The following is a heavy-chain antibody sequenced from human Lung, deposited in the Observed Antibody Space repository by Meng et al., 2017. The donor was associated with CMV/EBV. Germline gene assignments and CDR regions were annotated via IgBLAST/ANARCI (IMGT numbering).Heavy chain of an antibody. CDR1: GFTFSSYW. V-gene: IGHV3-74*01. D-gene: IGHD3-10*01. Sequence: GESXKISCAASGFTFSSYWMHWVRQAPGKGLVWVSRINSAGSSTSYADSVKVRFTISRDNAKNTLYLQMNSMRAEVTAVYYCARDRRVRGVKGGSRYYGMDVWGQGTTVTVSS. J-gene: IGHJ6*02. CDR3: ARDRRVRGVKGGSRYYGMDV. CDR2: INSAGSST.